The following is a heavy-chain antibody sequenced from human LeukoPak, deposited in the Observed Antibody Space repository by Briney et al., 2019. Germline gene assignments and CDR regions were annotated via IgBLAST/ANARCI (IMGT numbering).Heavy chain of an antibody. D-gene: IGHD7-27*01. CDR3: ARGEGPNWFVDY. J-gene: IGHJ4*02. Sequence: ASVKVSCKASGYTFTGYYMHWVRQAPGQGREWMGWINPNSGGTNYAQKFQGRVTMTRDTSISTAYMELSRLRSDGTAVYYCARGEGPNWFVDYWGQGTLVTVST. CDR2: INPNSGGT. CDR1: GYTFTGYY. V-gene: IGHV1-2*02.